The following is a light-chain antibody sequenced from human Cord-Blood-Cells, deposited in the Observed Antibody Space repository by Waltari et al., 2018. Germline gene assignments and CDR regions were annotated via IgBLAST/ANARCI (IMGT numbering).Light chain of an antibody. Sequence: QSALTQPPPVSRSPGQSSTSPCTRTSSDVGSYNLVPWYQQPPGKAPKLMIYEGSKRPSGVSNRFSGSKSGNTASLTSSGLQAEDEADYYCCSYAGSSTLVFGGGTKLTVL. CDR1: SSDVGSYNL. CDR2: EGS. V-gene: IGLV2-23*01. J-gene: IGLJ3*02. CDR3: CSYAGSSTLV.